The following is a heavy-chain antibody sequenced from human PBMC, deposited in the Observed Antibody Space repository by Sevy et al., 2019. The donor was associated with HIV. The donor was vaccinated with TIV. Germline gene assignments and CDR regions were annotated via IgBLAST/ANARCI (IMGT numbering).Heavy chain of an antibody. CDR1: GGSISSYY. D-gene: IGHD6-6*01. Sequence: SETLSLTCTVSGGSISSYYWSWIRQPPGKGLEWIGYIYYSGSTNYNPSLKSRVTISVDTSKNQFSLKLSSVTAADTAVCYSARVTSSSAGFDYWGQGTLVTVSS. CDR2: IYYSGST. V-gene: IGHV4-59*01. CDR3: ARVTSSSAGFDY. J-gene: IGHJ4*02.